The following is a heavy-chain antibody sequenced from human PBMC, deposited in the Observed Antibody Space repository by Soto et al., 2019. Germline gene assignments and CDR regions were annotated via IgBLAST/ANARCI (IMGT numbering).Heavy chain of an antibody. Sequence: GGSLRLSCRAAGFTFGNYAMAWVRQAPGKGLEWVSGISASGGRTYYADSAKGRFTISRDNSNNTLYLQMSSLRAEDTAVYYCAKDLEVLSARFESWGQGAMVTVYS. J-gene: IGHJ4*02. CDR1: GFTFGNYA. CDR2: ISASGGRT. CDR3: AKDLEVLSARFES. V-gene: IGHV3-23*01. D-gene: IGHD2-15*01.